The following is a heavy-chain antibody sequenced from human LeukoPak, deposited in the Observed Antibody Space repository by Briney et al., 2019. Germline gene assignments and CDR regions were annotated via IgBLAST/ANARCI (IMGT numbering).Heavy chain of an antibody. CDR3: ARSGGYVDY. CDR2: FDPEDGET. Sequence: GASVKVSCKVSGYTLTELSMHWVRQAPGKGLEWMGGFDPEDGETIYAQKFQGRVTITRDTSASTAYMELSSLRSEDTAVYYCARSGGYVDYWGQGTLVTVSS. CDR1: GYTLTELS. D-gene: IGHD2-15*01. V-gene: IGHV1-24*01. J-gene: IGHJ4*02.